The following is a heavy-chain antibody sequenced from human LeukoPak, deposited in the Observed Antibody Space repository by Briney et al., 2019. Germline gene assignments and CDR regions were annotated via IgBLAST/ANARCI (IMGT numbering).Heavy chain of an antibody. V-gene: IGHV4-61*01. CDR3: ARGIVVVPAAIFHYYYGMDV. CDR1: GGAIISSSYY. J-gene: IGHJ6*02. D-gene: IGHD2-2*01. Sequence: PSETLSLTCTVSGGAIISSSYYWTWIRQPPGKGLEWIGYIYYSGSTNYNPSLKSRVTISVDTSKNQFSLKLSSVTAADTAVYYCARGIVVVPAAIFHYYYGMDVWGQGTTVTVSS. CDR2: IYYSGST.